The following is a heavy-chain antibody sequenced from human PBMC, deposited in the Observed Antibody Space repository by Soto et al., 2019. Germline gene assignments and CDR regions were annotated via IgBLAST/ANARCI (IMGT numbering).Heavy chain of an antibody. Sequence: SETLSLTCTVSGGSISSGDYYWSWIRQPPGKGLEWIGYIYYSGSTYYNPSLKSRVTISVDTSKNQFSLKLSSVTAADTAVYYCARGRRGDGMDVWGQGTTVTVSS. J-gene: IGHJ6*02. CDR3: ARGRRGDGMDV. D-gene: IGHD3-16*01. V-gene: IGHV4-30-4*01. CDR2: IYYSGST. CDR1: GGSISSGDYY.